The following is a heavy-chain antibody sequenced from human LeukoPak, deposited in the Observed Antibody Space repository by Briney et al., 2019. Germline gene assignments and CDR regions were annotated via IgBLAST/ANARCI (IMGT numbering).Heavy chain of an antibody. CDR2: IYYSGST. CDR3: ARARVVVAAYNWFDP. CDR1: GGSISRYY. Sequence: SETPSLTCIISGGSISRYYWSWIRQPPGKGLEWIGYIYYSGSTNYNPSLNSRVTISVDTSKNQFSLKLSSVTAADTAVYYCARARVVVAAYNWFDPWGQGTLVTVSS. V-gene: IGHV4-59*08. D-gene: IGHD2-15*01. J-gene: IGHJ5*02.